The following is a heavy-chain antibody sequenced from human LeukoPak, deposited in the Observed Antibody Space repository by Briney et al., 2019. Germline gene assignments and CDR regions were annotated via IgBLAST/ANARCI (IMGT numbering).Heavy chain of an antibody. CDR1: GFTFSSYG. CDR3: AKGDYGDYGAHYYYYGMDV. Sequence: GGSLRLSCAASGFTFSSYGMHWVRQAPGKGLEWVAFIRYDGSNKYYADSVKGRFTISRDNSKNTLHLQMNSLRAEDMAVYYCAKGDYGDYGAHYYYYGMDVWGQGTTVTVSS. J-gene: IGHJ6*02. D-gene: IGHD4-17*01. V-gene: IGHV3-30*02. CDR2: IRYDGSNK.